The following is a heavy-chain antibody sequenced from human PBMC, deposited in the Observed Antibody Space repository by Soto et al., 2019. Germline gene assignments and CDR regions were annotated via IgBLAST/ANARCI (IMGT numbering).Heavy chain of an antibody. CDR3: ARDLSGSYSDY. D-gene: IGHD1-26*01. J-gene: IGHJ4*02. V-gene: IGHV3-7*01. CDR2: IKQDGSEK. Sequence: LRLSCASSEFTFSSDWMSWFRQAPGKGLEWVANIKQDGSEKYYVDSVKGRFTISRDNAKNSLYLQMNSLRAEDTAVYYCARDLSGSYSDYWGQGTLVTVSS. CDR1: EFTFSSDW.